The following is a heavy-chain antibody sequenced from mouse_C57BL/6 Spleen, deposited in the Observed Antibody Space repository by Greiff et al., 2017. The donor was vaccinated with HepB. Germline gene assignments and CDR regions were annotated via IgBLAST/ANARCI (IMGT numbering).Heavy chain of an antibody. CDR3: ARETTGVPYIDN. CDR1: GYTFTTYP. CDR2: FHPYNDDT. Sequence: QVHVKQSGAELVKPGASVKMSCKASGYTFTTYPIEWMKQNHGKSLEWIGNFHPYNDDTKYNEKFKGKATLTVEKSSSTVYLELSRLTSDDSAVYNCARETTGVPYIDNWGQSTTLTQSS. D-gene: IGHD1-1*01. V-gene: IGHV1-47*01. J-gene: IGHJ2*01.